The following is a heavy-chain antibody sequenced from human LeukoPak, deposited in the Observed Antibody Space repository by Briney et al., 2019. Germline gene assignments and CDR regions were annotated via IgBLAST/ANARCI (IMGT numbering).Heavy chain of an antibody. CDR1: GVTFSSYA. CDR2: ISGSGGST. Sequence: PGGSLRLSCAPSGVTFSSYAMSSVRQAPGKRLEWVSAISGSGGSTYYADSVKGRFTISRDNSKNTLYLQMNSLRAEDTAVYYCAKDHGRWLLTYYYYCMDVWGQGTTVTVPS. V-gene: IGHV3-23*01. CDR3: AKDHGRWLLTYYYYCMDV. D-gene: IGHD3-22*01. J-gene: IGHJ6*02.